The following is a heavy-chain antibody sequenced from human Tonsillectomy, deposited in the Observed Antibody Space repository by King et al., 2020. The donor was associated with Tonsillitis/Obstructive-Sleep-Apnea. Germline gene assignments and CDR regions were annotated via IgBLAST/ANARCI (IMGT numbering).Heavy chain of an antibody. CDR2: ISSNGGST. D-gene: IGHD3-22*01. CDR3: ARVHSSTYYVGLTHPEEYYFDY. V-gene: IGHV3-64*01. Sequence: EVQLVESGGGLVQPGGSLRLSCAASGFTFSNYAMHWVRQAPGKGLEYVSAISSNGGSTYYANSVKGRFTISRDNSKNTLYLQMGSLRADDMAVYYCARVHSSTYYVGLTHPEEYYFDYWGQGTLVTVSS. CDR1: GFTFSNYA. J-gene: IGHJ4*02.